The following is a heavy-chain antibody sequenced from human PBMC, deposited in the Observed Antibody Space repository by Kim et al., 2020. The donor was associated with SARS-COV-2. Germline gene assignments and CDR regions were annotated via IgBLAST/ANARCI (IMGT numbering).Heavy chain of an antibody. D-gene: IGHD3-10*01. Sequence: SETLSLTCTVSGGSISSGSYYWSWIRQPAGKGLEWIGRIYTSGSTNYNPSLKSRVTISVDTSKNQFSLKLSSVTAADTAVYYCARCITMVRGSLYYFDYWGQGTLVTVSS. CDR2: IYTSGST. V-gene: IGHV4-61*02. J-gene: IGHJ4*02. CDR3: ARCITMVRGSLYYFDY. CDR1: GGSISSGSYY.